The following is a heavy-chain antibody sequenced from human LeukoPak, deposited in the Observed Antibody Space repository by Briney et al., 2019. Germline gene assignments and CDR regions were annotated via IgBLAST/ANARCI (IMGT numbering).Heavy chain of an antibody. CDR1: GDSVSSKSGA. D-gene: IGHD1-1*01. Sequence: SQTLSLTCVVSGDSVSSKSGAWNWIRQSPSRGLEWLGRTYYRSKWYNDYAVSMEGRMTLSQDTSKNQYSLHLNSVTTDDTAVYYCARDFGTTGWHTFDYWGQGTLVTVSS. CDR3: ARDFGTTGWHTFDY. J-gene: IGHJ4*02. V-gene: IGHV6-1*01. CDR2: TYYRSKWYN.